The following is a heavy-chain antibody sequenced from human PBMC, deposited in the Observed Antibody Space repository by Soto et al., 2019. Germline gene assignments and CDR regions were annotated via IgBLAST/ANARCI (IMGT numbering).Heavy chain of an antibody. Sequence: QITLKESGPTLVKPTQTLTLTCSFSGFSLSTSQEAVGWIRQPPGKALEWLALIYWSDEIHYSPSLNNRLTITKDTSKNQVVLTVTNMDPMDTATYYCAHRKGGTFDYWGQGTWSPSPQ. D-gene: IGHD1-26*01. CDR3: AHRKGGTFDY. J-gene: IGHJ4*02. CDR1: GFSLSTSQEA. V-gene: IGHV2-5*01. CDR2: IYWSDEI.